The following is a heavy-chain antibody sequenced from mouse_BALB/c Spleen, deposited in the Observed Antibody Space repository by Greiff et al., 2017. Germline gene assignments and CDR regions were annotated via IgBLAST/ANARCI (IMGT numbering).Heavy chain of an antibody. D-gene: IGHD1-1*01. CDR1: GFTFSSYA. Sequence: EVQGVESGGGLVKPGGSLKLSCAASGFTFSSYAMSWVRQTPEKRLEWVATISSGGSYTYYPDSVKGRFTISRDNAKNTLYLQMSSLRSEDTAMYYCVRGGKGPDYDAMDYWGQGTSVTVSS. CDR3: VRGGKGPDYDAMDY. J-gene: IGHJ4*01. V-gene: IGHV5-9-3*01. CDR2: ISSGGSYT.